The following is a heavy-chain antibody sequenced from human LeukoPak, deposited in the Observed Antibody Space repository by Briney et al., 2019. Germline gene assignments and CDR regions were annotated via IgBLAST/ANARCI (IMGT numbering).Heavy chain of an antibody. J-gene: IGHJ4*02. Sequence: PGRSLRLSCAASGFTFDDYAMHWVRQAPGKGLEWVSGISWNSGSIGYADSVKGRFTISRDNAKNTLYLQMKSLRAEDTAVYYCVKDFHFWGQGTLVTVSS. CDR2: ISWNSGSI. CDR3: VKDFHF. D-gene: IGHD2/OR15-2a*01. V-gene: IGHV3-9*01. CDR1: GFTFDDYA.